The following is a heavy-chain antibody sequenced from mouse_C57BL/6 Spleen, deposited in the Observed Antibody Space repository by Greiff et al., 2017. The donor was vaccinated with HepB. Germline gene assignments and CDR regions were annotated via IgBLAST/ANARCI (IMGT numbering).Heavy chain of an antibody. J-gene: IGHJ4*01. CDR2: IYPRSGNT. CDR1: GYTFTSYG. Sequence: VQLQQSGAELARPGASVKLSCKASGYTFTSYGISWVKQRTGQGLEWIGEIYPRSGNTYYNEKFKGKATLTADKSSSTAYMELRSLTSEDSAVYVCAREVSYYGSSSAMDYWGQGTSVTVSS. V-gene: IGHV1-81*01. CDR3: AREVSYYGSSSAMDY. D-gene: IGHD1-1*01.